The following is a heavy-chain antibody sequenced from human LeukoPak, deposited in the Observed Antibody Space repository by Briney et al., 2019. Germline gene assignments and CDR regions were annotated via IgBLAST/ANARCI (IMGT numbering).Heavy chain of an antibody. CDR2: IGTVGDT. J-gene: IGHJ6*02. V-gene: IGHV3-13*01. CDR3: ARDFGMVRGVIHYHAMDV. Sequence: PGGSLRLSCAASGFTFSSYDMHWVRQATGKGLEWVSGIGTVGDTYYPGSVKGRFTISRENAKNSLYLQMNSLRVEDTAVYYCARDFGMVRGVIHYHAMDVWGQGTTVTVSS. CDR1: GFTFSSYD. D-gene: IGHD3-10*01.